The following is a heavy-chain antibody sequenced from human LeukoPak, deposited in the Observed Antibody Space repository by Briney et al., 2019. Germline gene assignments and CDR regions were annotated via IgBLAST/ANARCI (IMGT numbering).Heavy chain of an antibody. CDR3: TSHDYGDYITFDI. D-gene: IGHD4-17*01. CDR1: GFTFSASA. J-gene: IGHJ3*02. CDR2: IRSKANTYAT. Sequence: GGSLRLSCAASGFTFSASAMHWVRQASGKGLEWVGRIRSKANTYATAYGASVKGRFTISRDDSKNMAYLQMNSLKTEDTAVYFCTSHDYGDYITFDIWAKGQWSPCLQ. V-gene: IGHV3-73*01.